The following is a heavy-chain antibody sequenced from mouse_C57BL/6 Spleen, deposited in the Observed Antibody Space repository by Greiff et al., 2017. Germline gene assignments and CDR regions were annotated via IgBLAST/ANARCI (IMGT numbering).Heavy chain of an antibody. CDR1: GYAFSSSW. D-gene: IGHD1-1*01. CDR2: IYPGDGDT. CDR3: ARVSFITTVEDY. V-gene: IGHV1-82*01. Sequence: VQLQQSGPELVKPGASVKISCKASGYAFSSSWMNWVKQRPGKGLEWIGRIYPGDGDTNYNGKFKGKATLTADKASSTAYMQRSSLSSEDSAVYFCARVSFITTVEDYWGQGTTLTVSS. J-gene: IGHJ2*01.